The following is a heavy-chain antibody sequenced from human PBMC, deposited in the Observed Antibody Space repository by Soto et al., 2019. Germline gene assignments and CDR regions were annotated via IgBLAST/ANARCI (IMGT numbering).Heavy chain of an antibody. CDR1: GGSVSSGSYY. J-gene: IGHJ5*02. D-gene: IGHD4-4*01. V-gene: IGHV4-61*01. CDR2: IYYSGST. CDR3: ARGATVPPSPFDP. Sequence: PSETLXLTCTVSGGSVSSGSYYWSWIRQPPGKGLEWIGYIYYSGSTNYNPSLKSRVTISVDMSKNQFSLKLSSVTAADTAVYYCARGATVPPSPFDPWGQGTLVTVSS.